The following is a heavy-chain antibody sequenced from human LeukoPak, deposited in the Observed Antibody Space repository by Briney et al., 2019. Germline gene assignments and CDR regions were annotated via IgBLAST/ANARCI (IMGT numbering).Heavy chain of an antibody. CDR1: GGSFSGYY. CDR3: AKGGGGVAAAGIDY. V-gene: IGHV4-34*01. J-gene: IGHJ4*02. CDR2: IKHSGST. D-gene: IGHD6-13*01. Sequence: PSETLSLTCAVYGGSFSGYYWSWIRQPPGKGLEWIGEIKHSGSTNYNPSLKSRVTISVDTSKNQFSLKLSSVTAADTAVYYCAKGGGGVAAAGIDYWGQGTLVTVSS.